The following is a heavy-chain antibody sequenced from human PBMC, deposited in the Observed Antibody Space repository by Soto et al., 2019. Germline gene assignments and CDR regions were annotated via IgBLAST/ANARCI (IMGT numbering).Heavy chain of an antibody. Sequence: QVQLVQSGAEVKRPGSSVKVSCKASGDTFAFYSINWVRQAPGLGLEWMGRINPILSMSNYAQRFQGIVTMTADQSTSTAYMVLNSLRSEDTAIYYCATSYGSGYRAFDYWGQGALVTVSS. CDR2: INPILSMS. V-gene: IGHV1-69*02. CDR3: ATSYGSGYRAFDY. D-gene: IGHD3-10*01. J-gene: IGHJ4*02. CDR1: GDTFAFYS.